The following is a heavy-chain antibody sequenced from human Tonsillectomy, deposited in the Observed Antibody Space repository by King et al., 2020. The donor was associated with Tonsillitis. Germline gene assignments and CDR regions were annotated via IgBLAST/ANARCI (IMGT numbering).Heavy chain of an antibody. V-gene: IGHV3-43*01. Sequence: DVQLVESGGVVVQPGGSLRLSCAASGFTFDDYPMHWVRQAPGKGLEWVSLINWDAGSTYYADSVKGRFTISRDNSKNSLYLQMNSLRTEDTALYYCARAQLIGDNGMDVWGQGTTVTVSS. J-gene: IGHJ6*02. CDR1: GFTFDDYP. CDR2: INWDAGST. CDR3: ARAQLIGDNGMDV. D-gene: IGHD6-13*01.